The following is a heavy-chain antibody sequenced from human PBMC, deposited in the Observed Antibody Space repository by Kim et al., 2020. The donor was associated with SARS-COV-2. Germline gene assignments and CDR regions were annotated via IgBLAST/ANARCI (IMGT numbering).Heavy chain of an antibody. CDR1: GYTFTGYY. V-gene: IGHV1-2*02. CDR2: INPNSGGT. CDR3: ARVLIGGVHAFDI. D-gene: IGHD3-16*01. Sequence: ASVKVSCKASGYTFTGYYMHWVRQAPGQGLEWMGWINPNSGGTNYAQKFQGRVTMTRDTSISTAYMELSRLRSDDTAVYYCARVLIGGVHAFDIWGQGTMVTVSS. J-gene: IGHJ3*02.